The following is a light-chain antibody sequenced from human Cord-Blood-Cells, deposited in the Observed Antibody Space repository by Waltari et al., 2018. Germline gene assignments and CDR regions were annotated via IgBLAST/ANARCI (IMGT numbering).Light chain of an antibody. CDR3: QSYDSSLSGYV. CDR2: GNS. V-gene: IGLV1-40*01. Sequence: QSVLTQPPSVSGAPWQRVTISCPGSSSNTVAGYVVHWYQQLPGTAPKLLIYGNSNRPSGVPDRFSGSKSGTSASPAITGLQAEDEADYYCQSYDSSLSGYVFGTGTKVTVL. CDR1: SSNTVAGYV. J-gene: IGLJ1*01.